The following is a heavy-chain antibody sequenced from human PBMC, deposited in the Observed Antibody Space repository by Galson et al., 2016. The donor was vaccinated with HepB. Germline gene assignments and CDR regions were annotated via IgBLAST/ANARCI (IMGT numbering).Heavy chain of an antibody. J-gene: IGHJ5*02. CDR1: GFTFSSYS. CDR2: ISSSGSTI. V-gene: IGHV3-48*02. CDR3: ARDRSGGSSSWYFDP. Sequence: SLRLSCAASGFTFSSYSMNWVRQAPGKGLEWVSYISSSGSTIYYADSVKGRFTISRDNAKNSLYLQMNSLRDEDTAVYYCARDRSGGSSSWYFDPWGQGVLVIVSA. D-gene: IGHD6-13*01.